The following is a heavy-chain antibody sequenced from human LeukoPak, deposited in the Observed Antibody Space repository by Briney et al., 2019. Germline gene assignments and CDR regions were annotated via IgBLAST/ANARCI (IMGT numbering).Heavy chain of an antibody. D-gene: IGHD3-16*01. CDR2: IIPIFGTA. J-gene: IGHJ4*02. Sequence: SVKVSCKASGCTFSSYAISWVRQAPGQGLEWMGGIIPIFGTANYAQKFQGRVTITADESTSTAYMELSSLRSEDTAVYNCASISATFNEGFDYWGQGTLVTVSS. V-gene: IGHV1-69*01. CDR1: GCTFSSYA. CDR3: ASISATFNEGFDY.